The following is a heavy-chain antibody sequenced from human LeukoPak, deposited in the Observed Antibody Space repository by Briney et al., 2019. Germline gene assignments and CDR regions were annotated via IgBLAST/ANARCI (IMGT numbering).Heavy chain of an antibody. J-gene: IGHJ1*01. V-gene: IGHV3-23*01. CDR3: ANGKSEDNSGWPRGTF. CDR2: IGGTNEET. D-gene: IGHD5-12*01. CDR1: GFLFKLFA. Sequence: PGGSLRLSCVGSGFLFKLFAVGWVRQAPGKGLEWVSVIGGTNEETDYADSVRGHFTISRDNSKNTVYLQMNSLRAEDAAVYYCANGKSEDNSGWPRGTFWGQGTLVTVSS.